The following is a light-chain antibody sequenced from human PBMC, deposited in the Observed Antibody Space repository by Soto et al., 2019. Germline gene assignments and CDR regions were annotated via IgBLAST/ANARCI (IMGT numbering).Light chain of an antibody. V-gene: IGLV2-23*02. Sequence: QSALTQPASVSGSPGQSITISCTGTSSNVGSYKLVSWYQQHPGKAPKLMIFEVTKRPSGVSNRFSDSKSGNTASLTISGLKFEDEADYYCCSSGGSPTYVFGTGTKVTVL. CDR2: EVT. J-gene: IGLJ1*01. CDR1: SSNVGSYKL. CDR3: CSSGGSPTYV.